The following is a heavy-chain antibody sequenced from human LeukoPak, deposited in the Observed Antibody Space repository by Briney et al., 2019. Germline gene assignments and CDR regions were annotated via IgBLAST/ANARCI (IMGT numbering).Heavy chain of an antibody. J-gene: IGHJ2*01. V-gene: IGHV4-38-2*02. CDR3: ARDRGVWYFDL. D-gene: IGHD3-10*01. CDR2: IYHSGST. CDR1: GYSISSGYY. Sequence: TASETLSHTCAVSGYSISSGYYWGWIRQPPGKGLEWIGSIYHSGSTYYNPSLKSRVTISVDTSKNQFSLKLSSVTAADTAVYYCARDRGVWYFDLWGRGTLVIVSS.